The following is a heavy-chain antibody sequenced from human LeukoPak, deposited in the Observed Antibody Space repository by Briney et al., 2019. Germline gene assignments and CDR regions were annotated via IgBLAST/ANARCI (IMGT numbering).Heavy chain of an antibody. CDR3: ARGNSDYDHDY. Sequence: GGSLRLSCAASGFTFSGYSMNRVRQAPGKGLEWVSSISTTSRYIYYADSVKARFTVSRDNAKNSLYLQMNSLRAEDTAVYYCARGNSDYDHDYWGQGTLVTVSS. V-gene: IGHV3-21*01. D-gene: IGHD5-12*01. CDR1: GFTFSGYS. J-gene: IGHJ4*02. CDR2: ISTTSRYI.